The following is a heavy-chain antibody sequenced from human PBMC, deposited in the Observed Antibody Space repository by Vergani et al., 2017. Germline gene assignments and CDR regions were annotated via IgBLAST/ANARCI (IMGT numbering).Heavy chain of an antibody. CDR3: ATAFEVAAAWHDAFDI. J-gene: IGHJ3*02. CDR2: ITPFNGNT. V-gene: IGHV1-45*02. Sequence: QMQLVQSGAEVKKTGSSVKVSCKASGYTFTYRYLHWVRQAPGQALEWMGWITPFNGNTNYAQKFQDRVTITRDRSMSTAYMELSSLRSEDTAMYYCATAFEVAAAWHDAFDIWGQGTMVTVSS. D-gene: IGHD6-13*01. CDR1: GYTFTYRY.